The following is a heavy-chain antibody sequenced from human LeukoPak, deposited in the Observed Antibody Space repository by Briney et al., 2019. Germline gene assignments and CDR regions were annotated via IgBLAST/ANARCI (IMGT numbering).Heavy chain of an antibody. CDR1: GDSISSYY. CDR3: ARAFRDSGSYDWFDP. D-gene: IGHD1-26*01. CDR2: IHYSGNT. J-gene: IGHJ5*02. Sequence: NPSESLSLTCSVSGDSISSYYWSWIRQSPGKGLEWIGYIHYSGNTNYNPSLKSRVTMSEDTSKNQVSLKLSSVTAADTAVYYCARAFRDSGSYDWFDPWGQGTLVIVSS. V-gene: IGHV4-59*01.